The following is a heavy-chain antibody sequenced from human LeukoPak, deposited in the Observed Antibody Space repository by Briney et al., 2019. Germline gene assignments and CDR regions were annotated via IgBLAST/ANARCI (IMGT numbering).Heavy chain of an antibody. CDR1: GFTFSIYW. V-gene: IGHV3-7*01. CDR2: IEQDGSEK. CDR3: ARGSNNYYYYMDV. J-gene: IGHJ6*03. Sequence: GGSLRLSCAASGFTFSIYWMSWVRQAPGEGLEWVANIEQDGSEKYYVDSVKGRFTISRDNAKNSLYLQMNSLRAEDTSVYYCARGSNNYYYYMDVWGKGTTVTVSS. D-gene: IGHD4/OR15-4a*01.